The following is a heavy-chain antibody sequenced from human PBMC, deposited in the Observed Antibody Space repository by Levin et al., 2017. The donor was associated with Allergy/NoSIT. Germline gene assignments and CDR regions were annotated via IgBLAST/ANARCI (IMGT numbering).Heavy chain of an antibody. CDR2: ISTSGSYI. V-gene: IGHV3-21*01. CDR1: GFTFRDYS. D-gene: IGHD3-10*01. Sequence: GGSLRLSCEASGFTFRDYSMSWVRQAPGKGLEWVSSISTSGSYIYYADSVKGRFTISRDNAKTSLYLQIHSLRAEDTAVYYWARSTLPYYSHWHFDDWGQGTLVTVSA. CDR3: ARSTLPYYSHWHFDD. J-gene: IGHJ4*02.